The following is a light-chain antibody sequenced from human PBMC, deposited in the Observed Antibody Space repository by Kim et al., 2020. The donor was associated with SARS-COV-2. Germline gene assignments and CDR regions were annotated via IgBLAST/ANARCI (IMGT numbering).Light chain of an antibody. V-gene: IGLV3-1*01. J-gene: IGLJ2*01. CDR3: QXWDSSTAV. CDR2: QDI. CDR1: KWXDKY. Sequence: PGQPAGAPCSGVKWXDKYACWYXQXPGQSPVLVIYQDIIRPSGIPERFSGSNSGNTATLTISGTQALDEADYYCQXWDSSTAVFGGGTQLTVL.